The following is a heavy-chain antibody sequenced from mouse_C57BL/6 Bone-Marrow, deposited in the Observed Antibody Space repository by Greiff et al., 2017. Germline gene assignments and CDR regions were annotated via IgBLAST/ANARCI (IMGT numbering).Heavy chain of an antibody. V-gene: IGHV1-64*01. CDR2: IHPNSGST. CDR1: GYTFTSYW. J-gene: IGHJ3*01. CDR3: ARDCVAFAY. Sequence: VQLQQPGAELVKPGASVKLSCKASGYTFTSYWMHWVKQRPGQGLEWIGLIHPNSGSTNYHEKFKSKPTLTVDKSSSTAYIQLSSLTSEDSAVYYCARDCVAFAYWGQGTLVTVSA.